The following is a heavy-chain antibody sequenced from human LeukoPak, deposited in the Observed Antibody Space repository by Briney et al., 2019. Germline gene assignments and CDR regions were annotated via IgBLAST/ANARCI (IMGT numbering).Heavy chain of an antibody. J-gene: IGHJ4*02. V-gene: IGHV1-8*01. Sequence: ASVKVSCKASGYTFTTYDINWVRQATGQGLEWMGWMNPNRGNTGYAQKFQGRVTMTRNTSISTAYMELSSLKSEDTAVYYCATIRSSSSCYAFDYWGQGTLVTVSS. D-gene: IGHD2-2*01. CDR1: GYTFTTYD. CDR2: MNPNRGNT. CDR3: ATIRSSSSCYAFDY.